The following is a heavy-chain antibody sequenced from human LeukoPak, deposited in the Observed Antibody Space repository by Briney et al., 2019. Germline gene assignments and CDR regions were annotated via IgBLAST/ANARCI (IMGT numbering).Heavy chain of an antibody. J-gene: IGHJ4*02. CDR3: AKDAEITFGGVIVPTTGYFDY. CDR1: GFTFSSYA. D-gene: IGHD3-16*02. CDR2: ISGSGGST. V-gene: IGHV3-23*01. Sequence: PGGSLRLSCAASGFTFSSYAMSWVRQAPGKGLEWVSAISGSGGSTYYADSVKGRFTISRDNSKNTLYLQMNSLRAEDTAVYYCAKDAEITFGGVIVPTTGYFDYWGQGTLVTVSS.